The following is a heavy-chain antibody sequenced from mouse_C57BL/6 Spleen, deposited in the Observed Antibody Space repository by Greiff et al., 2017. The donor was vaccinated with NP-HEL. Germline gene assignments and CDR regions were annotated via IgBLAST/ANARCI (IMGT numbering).Heavy chain of an antibody. J-gene: IGHJ3*01. CDR3: ARDYDGGYWFAY. CDR1: GFTFSDYG. V-gene: IGHV5-17*01. CDR2: ISSGSSTI. D-gene: IGHD2-4*01. Sequence: EVKLVESGGGLVKPGGSLKLSCAASGFTFSDYGMHWVRQAPEKGLEWVAYISSGSSTIYYADTVKGRFTISRDNAKNTLFVQMTSLRSEDTAMYYCARDYDGGYWFAYWGQGTLVTVSA.